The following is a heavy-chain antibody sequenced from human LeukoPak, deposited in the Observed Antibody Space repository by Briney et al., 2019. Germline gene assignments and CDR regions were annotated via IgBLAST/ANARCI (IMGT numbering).Heavy chain of an antibody. Sequence: ASVKVSCKASGYTFSDYYIHWVRQAPGQGLEWMGWINPNSGGTNYAQKFQGRVTMTRDTSISTAYMELSRLRSDDTAVYFCARALRDLYYYGMDVWGQGTTVTVSS. CDR2: INPNSGGT. J-gene: IGHJ6*02. D-gene: IGHD3-10*01. V-gene: IGHV1-2*02. CDR1: GYTFSDYY. CDR3: ARALRDLYYYGMDV.